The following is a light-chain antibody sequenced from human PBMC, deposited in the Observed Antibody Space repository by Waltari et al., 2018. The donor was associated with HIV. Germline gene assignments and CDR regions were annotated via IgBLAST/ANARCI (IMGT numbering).Light chain of an antibody. V-gene: IGLV1-40*01. Sequence: QSVLTQPPSVSGAPGQRVTISCTGSSSNIGAGYDVHWYQQLPGTAPKLLIYGNSNRPSGVPDRFSGSKSGTSASLAVSGLQAEDEADYYCSSYGGSANLLFGGGTKLTVL. J-gene: IGLJ2*01. CDR3: SSYGGSANLL. CDR1: SSNIGAGYD. CDR2: GNS.